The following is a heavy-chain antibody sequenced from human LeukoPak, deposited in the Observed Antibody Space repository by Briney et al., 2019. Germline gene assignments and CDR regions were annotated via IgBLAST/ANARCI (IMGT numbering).Heavy chain of an antibody. D-gene: IGHD3-22*01. CDR3: AQRFNYYDSRDYY. J-gene: IGHJ4*02. V-gene: IGHV3-7*03. CDR1: GFTFSSYW. CDR2: IKQDGSEK. Sequence: GGSLRLSCAASGFTFSSYWMSWVRQAPGKGLEWVANIKQDGSEKYYVDSVKGRFSISRDSSKNTVYLQMNSLRAEDTAVYYCAQRFNYYDSRDYYWGQGTLVTVSS.